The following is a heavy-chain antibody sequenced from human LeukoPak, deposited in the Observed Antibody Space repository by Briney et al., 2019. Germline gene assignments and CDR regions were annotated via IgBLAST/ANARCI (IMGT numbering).Heavy chain of an antibody. J-gene: IGHJ4*02. V-gene: IGHV3-21*01. CDR1: GFTFRSYN. CDR3: ARGASRADY. Sequence: GGSLRLSCAASGFTFRSYNMNWVRQAPGKRPEWVSSISSSSIYIYYADSVKGRFHMSRDNAKNSLYLQMNSLRAEDTALYYCARGASRADYWGQGTLVTVSS. CDR2: ISSSSIYI.